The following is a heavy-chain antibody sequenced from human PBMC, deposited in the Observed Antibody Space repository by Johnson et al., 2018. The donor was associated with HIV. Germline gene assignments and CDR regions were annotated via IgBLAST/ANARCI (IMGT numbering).Heavy chain of an antibody. V-gene: IGHV3-33*06. CDR3: AKVRRPGGVRDVFDI. CDR1: GLTFSNYG. CDR2: IWFDGFNN. Sequence: QEQLVESGGGVVQPGGSLRLSCAASGLTFSNYGMHWVRQAPGKGLEWVAVIWFDGFNNYYGDSVKGRFTISRDNSKNTLYLQMNSLRDEDTAVYYCAKVRRPGGVRDVFDIWGQGTTVTVSS. D-gene: IGHD2-8*02. J-gene: IGHJ3*02.